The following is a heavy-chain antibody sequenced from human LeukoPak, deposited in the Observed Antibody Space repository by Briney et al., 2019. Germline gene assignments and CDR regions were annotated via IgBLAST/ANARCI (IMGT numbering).Heavy chain of an antibody. CDR2: ISGSGGSR. J-gene: IGHJ4*02. CDR3: AKYGQYNFDY. D-gene: IGHD3-10*01. V-gene: IGHV3-23*01. CDR1: GFTFSTYA. Sequence: PGGSLRLSCAASGFTFSTYAMGWDRQAPGKGLEWVSAISGSGGSRNCADSVKGRFTISRDNSKNTLYLQINSLRAEDTAVYYCAKYGQYNFDYWGQGTLVTVSS.